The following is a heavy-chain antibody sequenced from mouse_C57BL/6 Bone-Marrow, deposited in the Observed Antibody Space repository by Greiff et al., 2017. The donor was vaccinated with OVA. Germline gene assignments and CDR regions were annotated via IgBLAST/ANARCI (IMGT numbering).Heavy chain of an antibody. CDR2: IYPRSGNT. V-gene: IGHV1-81*01. J-gene: IGHJ3*01. D-gene: IGHD2-3*01. CDR1: GYTFTSYG. CDR3: ARGGLLRTWFAY. Sequence: VKLVESGAELARPGASVKLSCKASGYTFTSYGISWVKQRTGQGLEWIGEIYPRSGNTYYNEKFKGKATLTADKSSSTAYMELRSLTSEDSAVYVCARGGLLRTWFAYWGQGTLVTVSA.